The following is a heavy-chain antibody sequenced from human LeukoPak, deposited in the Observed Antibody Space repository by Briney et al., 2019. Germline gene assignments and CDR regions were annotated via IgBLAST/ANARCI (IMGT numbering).Heavy chain of an antibody. D-gene: IGHD6-6*01. Sequence: SDTLSLTCTVSGGSISSYYWSWIRQPPGKGLEWIGYIYTSGSTNYNPSLKSRVTISVDTSKNQFSLKLSSVTAADTAVYYCARLRIAARSRIFDYWGQGTLVTVSS. CDR1: GGSISSYY. V-gene: IGHV4-4*09. J-gene: IGHJ4*02. CDR3: ARLRIAARSRIFDY. CDR2: IYTSGST.